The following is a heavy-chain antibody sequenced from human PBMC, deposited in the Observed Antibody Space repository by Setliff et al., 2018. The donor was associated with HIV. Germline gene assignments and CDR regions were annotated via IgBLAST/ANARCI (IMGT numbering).Heavy chain of an antibody. Sequence: KPSETLSLTCTVSGGSISRGDYYWNWIRQPAGKGPEWIGHVYARGSANYNPSLTSRVTISVPTSKNQFSLTLTSVTAADTAVYYCARDVLLTGYSPGFQHWGQGTLVTVSS. D-gene: IGHD3-9*01. CDR2: VYARGSA. J-gene: IGHJ1*01. V-gene: IGHV4-61*09. CDR3: ARDVLLTGYSPGFQH. CDR1: GGSISRGDYY.